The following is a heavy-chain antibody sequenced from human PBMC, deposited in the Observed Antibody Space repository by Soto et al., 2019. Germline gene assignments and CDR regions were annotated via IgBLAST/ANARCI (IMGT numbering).Heavy chain of an antibody. CDR1: GGTFSSYA. D-gene: IGHD3-3*01. V-gene: IGHV1-69*01. Sequence: QVQLVQSGAEVKKPGSSVKVSCKASGGTFSSYAISWVRQAPGQGLEWMGGIIPIFGTANYAQKFQVRVTIPAYASTTTAYMELSSLRSDDTAVYYCARTHGNTICGVVITPYAFNIWGKGTMVTVSS. CDR3: ARTHGNTICGVVITPYAFNI. CDR2: IIPIFGTA. J-gene: IGHJ3*02.